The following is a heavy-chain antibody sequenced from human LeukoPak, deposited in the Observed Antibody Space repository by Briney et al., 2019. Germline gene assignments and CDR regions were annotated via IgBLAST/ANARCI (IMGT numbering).Heavy chain of an antibody. V-gene: IGHV1-18*04. CDR2: ISAYNGNT. CDR1: GYSFTSHY. Sequence: ASVKVSCKASGYSFTSHYMHWVRQAPGQGLEWMGWISAYNGNTNYAQKLQGRVTMTTDTSTSTAYMELRSLRSDDTAVYYCARDEYSSGLDYWGQGTLVTVSS. D-gene: IGHD6-19*01. CDR3: ARDEYSSGLDY. J-gene: IGHJ4*02.